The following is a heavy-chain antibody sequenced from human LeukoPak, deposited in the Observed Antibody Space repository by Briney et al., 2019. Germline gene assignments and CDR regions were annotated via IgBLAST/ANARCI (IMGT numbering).Heavy chain of an antibody. CDR1: GYTFTSSD. V-gene: IGHV1-8*01. CDR3: ARGRGSGSYHYNWFDP. D-gene: IGHD3-10*01. CDR2: MNPNSGNT. Sequence: ASVKVSCKASGYTFTSSDINWVRQATGQGLEWMGWMNPNSGNTGYAQKFQGRVTMTKNTSISTAYMELSSLRSEDTAIYYCARGRGSGSYHYNWFDPWGQGTLVTVSS. J-gene: IGHJ5*02.